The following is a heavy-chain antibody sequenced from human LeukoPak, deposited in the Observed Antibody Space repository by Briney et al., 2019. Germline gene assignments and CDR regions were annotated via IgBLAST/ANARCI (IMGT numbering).Heavy chain of an antibody. Sequence: KPSETLSLTCTVSGGSISSGDYYWTWIRQPPGKGLEWIGYIYYSGSTYYNPSLKSRVTISVDTSKNQFSLKLSSVTAADTAVYYCARENYDILTGAHDFDYWGQGTLVTVSS. CDR3: ARENYDILTGAHDFDY. V-gene: IGHV4-30-4*01. CDR2: IYYSGST. CDR1: GGSISSGDYY. J-gene: IGHJ4*02. D-gene: IGHD3-9*01.